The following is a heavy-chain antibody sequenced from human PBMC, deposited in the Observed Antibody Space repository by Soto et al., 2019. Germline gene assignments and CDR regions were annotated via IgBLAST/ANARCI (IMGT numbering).Heavy chain of an antibody. CDR1: GYTFTSCD. CDR3: AITHLRFGEHHY. J-gene: IGHJ4*02. Sequence: QVQLVQSGAEVKKPGASVKVSCKASGYTFTSCDINWVRQATGQGLEWMGWMNPNSGNTGYAQKFQGRVTMTRNTAISTAYMELSSLRSEDTAVYYCAITHLRFGEHHYWGQGTLVTVSS. CDR2: MNPNSGNT. V-gene: IGHV1-8*01. D-gene: IGHD3-10*01.